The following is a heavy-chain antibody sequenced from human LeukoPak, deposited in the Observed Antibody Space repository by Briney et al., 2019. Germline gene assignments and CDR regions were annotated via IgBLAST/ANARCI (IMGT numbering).Heavy chain of an antibody. Sequence: GGSLRLSCAASGFTFRSYDMPWVRQTTGKGLEWVSAIGIGGDTYYPDSVKGRFTISRENAENSLYLQMNSLRAGDTAVYYCARSGIRVSGIDEIDYWGQGTLVTVSS. J-gene: IGHJ4*02. CDR2: IGIGGDT. CDR1: GFTFRSYD. V-gene: IGHV3-13*01. D-gene: IGHD1-26*01. CDR3: ARSGIRVSGIDEIDY.